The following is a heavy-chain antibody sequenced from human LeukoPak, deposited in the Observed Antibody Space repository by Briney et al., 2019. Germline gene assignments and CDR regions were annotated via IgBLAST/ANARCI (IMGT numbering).Heavy chain of an antibody. CDR3: AKDRTYYGSGWTFQK. Sequence: GGSLRLSCAASGFVLNDYAMHWVRQVPGKGLEALGKGLEWVSVISCAGSTTYYANSVKGRFTISRDNNKKSLYLQMHSLRTEDTALYYCAKDRTYYGSGWTFQKWGQGTLVTVSS. CDR1: GFVLNDYA. D-gene: IGHD3-10*01. J-gene: IGHJ1*01. CDR2: ISCAGSTT. V-gene: IGHV3-43*02.